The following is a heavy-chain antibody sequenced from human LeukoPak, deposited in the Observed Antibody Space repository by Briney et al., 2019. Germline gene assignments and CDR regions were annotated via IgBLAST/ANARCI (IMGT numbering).Heavy chain of an antibody. CDR2: IYHSGST. CDR1: GGSISTYY. CDR3: ARDGYSGNDGL. J-gene: IGHJ4*02. Sequence: PSETLSLTCTVSGGSISTYYWSWIRQPPGKWLEWIGYIYHSGSTKYNPSLKSRGTISVDTSKNQFSLKLSSVTAADTAVYYCARDGYSGNDGLWGQGTLVTVSS. V-gene: IGHV4-59*01. D-gene: IGHD5-12*01.